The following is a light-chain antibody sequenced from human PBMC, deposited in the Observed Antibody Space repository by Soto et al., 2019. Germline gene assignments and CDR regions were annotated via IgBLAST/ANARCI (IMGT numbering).Light chain of an antibody. V-gene: IGLV2-14*01. CDR3: PSFTTTHNWG. CDR1: SSDIGVYHY. J-gene: IGLJ3*02. Sequence: QSALTQPASVSGSHGQSITISCTGTSSDIGVYHYVSWYQQHPGKSPKLVICEVTNRPSGVSSRFSGSKSGNTASLTISGLRAEYEAEYYCPSFTTTHNWGFGGGTKLTVL. CDR2: EVT.